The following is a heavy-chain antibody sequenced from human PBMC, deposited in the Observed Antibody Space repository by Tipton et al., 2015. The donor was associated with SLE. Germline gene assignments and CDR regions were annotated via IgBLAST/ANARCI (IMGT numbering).Heavy chain of an antibody. CDR2: LHRSGTT. CDR1: TYSINSDSY. CDR3: ARRADAFDI. J-gene: IGHJ3*02. Sequence: TLSLTCAVSTYSINSDSYWGWIRQHPGKGLEWIGSLHRSGTTYYSPSLKSRVIISVDTSKNQFSLKLGSVTAADTAVYYCARRADAFDIWGQGTMVTVSS. V-gene: IGHV4-38-2*01.